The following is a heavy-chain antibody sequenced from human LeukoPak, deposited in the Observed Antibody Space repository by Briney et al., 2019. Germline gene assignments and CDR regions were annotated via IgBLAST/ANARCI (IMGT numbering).Heavy chain of an antibody. V-gene: IGHV4-39*07. CDR2: IFYSGNP. CDR3: ARRILGRDAFDI. CDR1: GGSISSNSYY. D-gene: IGHD3/OR15-3a*01. J-gene: IGHJ4*02. Sequence: SSETPSLTCTVSGGSISSNSYYWGWIRQPPGKGLEWIGNIFYSGNPYYNPSLKSRVAISVDTSRDQFSLTLSSVTAADTAVYYCARRILGRDAFDIWGQGTLVTVSS.